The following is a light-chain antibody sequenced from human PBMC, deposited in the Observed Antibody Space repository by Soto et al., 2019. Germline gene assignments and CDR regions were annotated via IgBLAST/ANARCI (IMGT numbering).Light chain of an antibody. CDR3: AAWDDSLNGVI. Sequence: QSVLTQPPSVSEVPRQRVSISCSGSNSNIGNNAVNWYQQLPGKTPKLLIYYDDLLPSGVSDRFSGSKSGTSASLAISGLQSEDEAVCYCAAWDDSLNGVIFGGGTKLTVL. CDR2: YDD. V-gene: IGLV1-36*01. J-gene: IGLJ2*01. CDR1: NSNIGNNA.